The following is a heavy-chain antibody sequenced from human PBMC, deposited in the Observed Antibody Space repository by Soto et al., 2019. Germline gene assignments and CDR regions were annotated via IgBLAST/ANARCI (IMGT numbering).Heavy chain of an antibody. CDR1: GYTFTSYA. D-gene: IGHD4-17*01. V-gene: IGHV1-3*01. CDR3: ARDTTTVTINFDY. Sequence: VASVKVSCKASGYTFTSYAMHWVRQAPGQRLEWMGWINAGNGNTKYSQKFQGRVTITRDTSASTAYMELSSLRSEDTAVYYCARDTTTVTINFDYWGQGTLVTVSS. CDR2: INAGNGNT. J-gene: IGHJ4*02.